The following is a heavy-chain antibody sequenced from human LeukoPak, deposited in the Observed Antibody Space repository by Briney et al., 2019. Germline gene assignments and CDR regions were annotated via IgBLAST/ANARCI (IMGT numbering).Heavy chain of an antibody. V-gene: IGHV1-2*02. D-gene: IGHD5-12*01. CDR1: GYTFTGYY. CDR2: INPNSGCT. CDR3: ARLGGGYISVYYYYGMDV. Sequence: GASVKVSCKASGYTFTGYYMHWVRQAPGQGLEWMGWINPNSGCTNYAQKFQGRVTMTRDTSISTAYMELSRLRSDDTAVYYCARLGGGYISVYYYYGMDVWGQGTTVTVSS. J-gene: IGHJ6*02.